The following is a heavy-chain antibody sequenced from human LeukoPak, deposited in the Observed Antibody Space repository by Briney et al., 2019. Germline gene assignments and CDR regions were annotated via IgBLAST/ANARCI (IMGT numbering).Heavy chain of an antibody. CDR3: AILVDSRPSDY. D-gene: IGHD3-16*01. Sequence: AASVKVSCKASGYTFINYYMHWVRQAPGQGLEWMGIITPSGGSTNYAQKFQGRVTMTRDMSTSTVYMELSSLRSEDTAVYYCAILVDSRPSDYWGQGTLVTVSS. CDR1: GYTFINYY. V-gene: IGHV1-46*01. CDR2: ITPSGGST. J-gene: IGHJ4*02.